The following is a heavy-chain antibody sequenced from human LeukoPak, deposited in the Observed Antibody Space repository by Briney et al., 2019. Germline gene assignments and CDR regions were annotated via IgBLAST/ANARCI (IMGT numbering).Heavy chain of an antibody. J-gene: IGHJ4*02. Sequence: GGSLRLSWAASGFTFSSYSMNWVRQAPGKWLEWVSSIISSSSYIYYAASVKCRFTISRDNAKNSLYLQMSSLRAEDTAVYYCAREDYDSSGYSAFHYWGQGTLVTVSS. CDR3: AREDYDSSGYSAFHY. V-gene: IGHV3-21*01. CDR2: IISSSSYI. D-gene: IGHD3-22*01. CDR1: GFTFSSYS.